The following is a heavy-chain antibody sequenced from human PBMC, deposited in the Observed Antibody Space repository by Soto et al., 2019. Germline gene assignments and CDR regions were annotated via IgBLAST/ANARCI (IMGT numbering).Heavy chain of an antibody. CDR3: ERGQTIAEAGHPVDY. Sequence: SQTLSLTCAISGDSFSSNSAAWNWIRQSPSRGLEWLGRTYYRSKWYNDYAVSVKSRITINPDTSKDQFSLQLNSVTPEDTAVYYCERGQTIAEAGHPVDYWGQGNLVTVS. CDR1: GDSFSSNSAA. D-gene: IGHD6-13*01. V-gene: IGHV6-1*01. J-gene: IGHJ4*02. CDR2: TYYRSKWYN.